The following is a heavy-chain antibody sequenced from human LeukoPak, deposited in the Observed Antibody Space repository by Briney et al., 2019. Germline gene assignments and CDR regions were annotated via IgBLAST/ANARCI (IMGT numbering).Heavy chain of an antibody. V-gene: IGHV4-59*01. Sequence: SETRSLTCNVSGGSISGYHWSWIRQPPGKGLEWLGYIYYSGSSNYNPSLKSRVTMSADTSKNQFSLKLSSVTAADTAVYYCARVPRSYYYYYYMDVWGKGTTVTVSS. CDR3: ARVPRSYYYYYYMDV. CDR1: GGSISGYH. CDR2: IYYSGSS. J-gene: IGHJ6*03.